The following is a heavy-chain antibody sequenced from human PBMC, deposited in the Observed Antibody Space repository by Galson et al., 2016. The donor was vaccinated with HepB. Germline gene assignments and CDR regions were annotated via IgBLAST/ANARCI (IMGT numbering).Heavy chain of an antibody. D-gene: IGHD3-10*01. J-gene: IGHJ3*02. V-gene: IGHV3-33*01. CDR1: GFTFSSHG. Sequence: SLRLSCAASGFTFSSHGMHWVRQAPGKGLEWVAIIWHDGSNKYYADSVKGRFTISRDNSKNTLYLQMNSLRAEDTAVYYWARPPDGSGSWAFDIWGQGTMVTVSS. CDR3: ARPPDGSGSWAFDI. CDR2: IWHDGSNK.